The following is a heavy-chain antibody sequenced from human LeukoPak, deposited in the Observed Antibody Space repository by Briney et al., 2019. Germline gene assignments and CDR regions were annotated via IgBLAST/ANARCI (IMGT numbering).Heavy chain of an antibody. CDR1: GFTFSDSA. CDR2: IRSKTDNYAT. CDR3: TRLRTDKTESYFYYYQGMDV. D-gene: IGHD1-14*01. J-gene: IGHJ6*02. Sequence: PGGSLRLSCAASGFTFSDSAIHWVRQASGKGREWVGRIRSKTDNYATTYAASVEGRFTISRDDSKNTAYLQINSLKTEDTAVYYCTRLRTDKTESYFYYYQGMDVWGQGTTVTVSS. V-gene: IGHV3-73*01.